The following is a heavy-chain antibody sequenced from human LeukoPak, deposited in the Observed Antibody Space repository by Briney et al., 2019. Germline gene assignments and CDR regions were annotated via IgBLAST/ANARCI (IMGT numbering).Heavy chain of an antibody. D-gene: IGHD6-13*01. CDR3: AKRSSSWYLSEDFAFDI. CDR1: GFTFSSYW. J-gene: IGHJ3*02. Sequence: PGGSLRLSCAASGFTFSSYWMHWVRQAPGKGLEWVSAISGSGGSTYYADSVKGRFTISRDNSKNTLYLQMNSLRAEDTAVYYCAKRSSSWYLSEDFAFDIWGQGTMVTVSS. CDR2: ISGSGGST. V-gene: IGHV3-23*01.